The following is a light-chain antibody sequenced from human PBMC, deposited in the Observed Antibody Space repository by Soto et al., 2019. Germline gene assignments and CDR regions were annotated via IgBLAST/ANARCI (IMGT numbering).Light chain of an antibody. Sequence: EIVLTQSPGTLSLSLGERATLSCRASQSVSGTYSAWYQQKPGQAPRLLIYGTSNRAAGIPDRFSGSGSETDFSLTISRLEPEDFAVYYCQHYGSSPPDTFGQGTKLEIK. CDR1: QSVSGTY. V-gene: IGKV3-20*01. J-gene: IGKJ2*01. CDR2: GTS. CDR3: QHYGSSPPDT.